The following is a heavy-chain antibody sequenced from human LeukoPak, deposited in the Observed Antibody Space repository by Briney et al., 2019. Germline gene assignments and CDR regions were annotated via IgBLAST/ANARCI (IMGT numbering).Heavy chain of an antibody. CDR2: IYYSGST. Sequence: KSSETLSLTCTVSGGSISSYYWSWIRQPPGKGLEWIGYIYYSGSTNYNPSLKSRVTISVDTSKNQFSLKLSSVTAADTAVYYCARGRQGDLDYWGQGTLVTVSS. D-gene: IGHD3-16*01. CDR3: ARGRQGDLDY. V-gene: IGHV4-59*01. CDR1: GGSISSYY. J-gene: IGHJ4*02.